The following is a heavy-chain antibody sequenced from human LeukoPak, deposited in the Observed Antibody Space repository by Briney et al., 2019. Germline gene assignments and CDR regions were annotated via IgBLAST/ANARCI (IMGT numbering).Heavy chain of an antibody. V-gene: IGHV3-21*04. CDR2: ISSSSYI. Sequence: GGSLRLSCAASGFTFSSYSMNWVRQAPGKGLEWVSSISSSSYIYYADSVKGRFTISRDNSKNTLYLQMNSLRAEDTAVYYCAKVYGSGRIAVAGTTFFDYWGQGTLVTVSS. J-gene: IGHJ4*02. D-gene: IGHD6-19*01. CDR1: GFTFSSYS. CDR3: AKVYGSGRIAVAGTTFFDY.